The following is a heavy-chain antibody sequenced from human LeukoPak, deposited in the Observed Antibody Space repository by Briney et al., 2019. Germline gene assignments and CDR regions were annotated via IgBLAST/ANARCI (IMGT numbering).Heavy chain of an antibody. Sequence: GGSLILSCAASGFTFSDYYMSWIRQAPGKGLEWVSYISSGSSYTIYADSVKGRFTISRDNAKNSLYLRMNSLRAEDTAVYYCARRSTGSYSSSFDYWGQGTLVTVSS. CDR3: ARRSTGSYSSSFDY. D-gene: IGHD6-13*01. CDR1: GFTFSDYY. V-gene: IGHV3-11*03. CDR2: ISSGSSYT. J-gene: IGHJ4*02.